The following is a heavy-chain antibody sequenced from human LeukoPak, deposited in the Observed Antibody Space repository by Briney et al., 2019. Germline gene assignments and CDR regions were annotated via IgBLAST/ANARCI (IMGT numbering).Heavy chain of an antibody. J-gene: IGHJ5*02. CDR1: GYTFIDYY. CDR2: INPNSGDT. V-gene: IGHV1-2*04. Sequence: ASVKVSCKASGYTFIDYYIHWVRQAPGEGLEWMGWINPNSGDTNYAQKFQGWVTMTRDTSISTAYMELSRLRSDDTAVYYCARLGNRFDPWGQGTLVTVSS. CDR3: ARLGNRFDP.